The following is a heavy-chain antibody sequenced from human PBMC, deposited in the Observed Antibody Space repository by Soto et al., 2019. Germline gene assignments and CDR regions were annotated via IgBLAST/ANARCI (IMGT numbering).Heavy chain of an antibody. CDR2: IYYRGNT. Sequence: QLQESGPGLVKPSETLSLTCSVSGDSINSDKYYWGWIRQPPGKGLEWIGSIYYRGNTYYNPSLQTRVTISLDKSTSQFSLRLNSVTAADSAVYFGARLEGLATISYYFDFWGQGAQVTVSS. V-gene: IGHV4-39*01. CDR3: ARLEGLATISYYFDF. CDR1: GDSINSDKYY. J-gene: IGHJ4*02. D-gene: IGHD3-9*01.